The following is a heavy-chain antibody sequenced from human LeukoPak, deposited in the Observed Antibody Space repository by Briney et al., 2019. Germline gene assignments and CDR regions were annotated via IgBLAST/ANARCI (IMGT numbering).Heavy chain of an antibody. J-gene: IGHJ4*02. V-gene: IGHV4-34*01. Sequence: PSETLSLTCAVYGGSFSGYYWSWIRQPPGKGLEWIGEIKHSGSTNYNPSLKSRVTISVDTSKNQFSLKLSSVTAADTAVYYCARLPRFPYYYGSGSHADWGQGTLVTVSS. CDR1: GGSFSGYY. CDR3: ARLPRFPYYYGSGSHAD. D-gene: IGHD3-10*01. CDR2: IKHSGST.